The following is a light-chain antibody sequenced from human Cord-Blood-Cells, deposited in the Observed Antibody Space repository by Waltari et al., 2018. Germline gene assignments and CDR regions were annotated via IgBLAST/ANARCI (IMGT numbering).Light chain of an antibody. J-gene: IGKJ3*01. CDR2: GAS. Sequence: DIVLTQPPAPLSLSPAERATLSCRASQSVSSSYLAWYQQKPGQAPRLLIYGASSRATGIPDRFSGSGSGTDFTLTISRLEPEDFAVYYCQQYGSSKFTFGPGTKVDIK. CDR1: QSVSSSY. CDR3: QQYGSSKFT. V-gene: IGKV3-20*01.